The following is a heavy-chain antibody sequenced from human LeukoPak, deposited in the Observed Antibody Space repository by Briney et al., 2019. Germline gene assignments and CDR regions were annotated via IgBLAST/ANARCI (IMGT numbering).Heavy chain of an antibody. Sequence: PSEALSLTCTISGGSISTYSWAWIRQTAGKGLEWIGRIYSSGTTNYNPSLKSRVSMSLDTSKNQFSLKVNSVTAADTAVYYCARGAVSDYYYYMDVWGKGTTVTVSS. CDR2: IYSSGTT. J-gene: IGHJ6*03. V-gene: IGHV4-4*07. CDR3: ARGAVSDYYYYMDV. D-gene: IGHD3-16*01. CDR1: GGSISTYS.